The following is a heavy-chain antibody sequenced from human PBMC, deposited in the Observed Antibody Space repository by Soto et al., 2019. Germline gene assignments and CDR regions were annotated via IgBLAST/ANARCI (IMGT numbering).Heavy chain of an antibody. V-gene: IGHV3-7*01. D-gene: IGHD3-3*01. CDR1: GFTFSSYW. CDR2: IKQDGSEK. CDR3: AREASYDFWSGYLNWFDP. Sequence: PGGSLRLSCAASGFTFSSYWMSWVRQAPGKGLEWVANIKQDGSEKYYVDSVKGRFTISRDNAKNSLYLQMNSLRAEDTAVYYCAREASYDFWSGYLNWFDPWGQGTLVTVSS. J-gene: IGHJ5*02.